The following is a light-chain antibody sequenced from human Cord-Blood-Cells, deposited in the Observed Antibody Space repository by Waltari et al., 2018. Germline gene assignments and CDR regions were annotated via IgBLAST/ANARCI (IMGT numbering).Light chain of an antibody. CDR3: QQSYSTLFT. V-gene: IGKV1-39*01. J-gene: IGKJ3*01. CDR2: AAS. CDR1: PRISSY. Sequence: DIQMTQSPSSLSASVGDRVTITCRESPRISSYLNWYQQKPGKAPKHLIYAASSVQSGVPSRFSGSGSGTDFTLTISSLQPEDFATYYCQQSYSTLFTFGPGTKVDIK.